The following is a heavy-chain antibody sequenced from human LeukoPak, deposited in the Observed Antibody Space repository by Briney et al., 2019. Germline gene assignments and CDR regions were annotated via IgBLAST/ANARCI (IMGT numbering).Heavy chain of an antibody. J-gene: IGHJ4*02. CDR1: GFTFSNYA. Sequence: GGSLRLSCAASGFTFSNYAMSWVRQAPGKGLEWVSTISGSGGSTYYADSVKGRFTISRDNAKNSLYLQMNSLRAEDTAIYYCAREDSSGLDYWGQGTLVTVSS. D-gene: IGHD6-19*01. CDR3: AREDSSGLDY. CDR2: ISGSGGST. V-gene: IGHV3-23*01.